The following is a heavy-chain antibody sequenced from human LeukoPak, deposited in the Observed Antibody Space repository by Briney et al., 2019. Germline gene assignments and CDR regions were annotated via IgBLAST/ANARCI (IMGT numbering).Heavy chain of an antibody. V-gene: IGHV3-48*01. Sequence: GGSLRLSCAASGFTFSSYSMNWVRQAPGKGLEWVSYISSSSSTIYYADSVKGRFTISRDNAKNSLYLQMNSLRAEDTAVYYCARDRDERSLRFDYWGQGTLVTVSS. D-gene: IGHD1-1*01. CDR1: GFTFSSYS. CDR2: ISSSSSTI. CDR3: ARDRDERSLRFDY. J-gene: IGHJ4*02.